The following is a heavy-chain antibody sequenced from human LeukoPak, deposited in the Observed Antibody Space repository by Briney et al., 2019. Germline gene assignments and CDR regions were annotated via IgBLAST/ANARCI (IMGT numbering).Heavy chain of an antibody. CDR2: ISGSGDST. CDR1: GFTFSSYA. Sequence: GGSLRLSCAASGFTFSSYAMSWVRQAPGKGLEWVGAISGSGDSTYYADSVKGLFTISRDNTKNTLYLEMNSLRAEDTAVYYCAKDRSRITGITQSSYWGKGTLVTVAS. J-gene: IGHJ4*02. D-gene: IGHD1-7*01. CDR3: AKDRSRITGITQSSY. V-gene: IGHV3-23*01.